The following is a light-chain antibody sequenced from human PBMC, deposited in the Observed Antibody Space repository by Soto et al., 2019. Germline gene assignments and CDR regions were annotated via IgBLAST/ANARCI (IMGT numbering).Light chain of an antibody. V-gene: IGKV1-5*01. Sequence: DIQMTQSPSTLSASVGDRVTITCRASQSISGWLAWYQQKPGRAPKLLIYYASSLESGVPSRFSGSGSWTEFTLTISSLQPDDFATYYCQQYNSFGYTFGPGTRLEIK. CDR2: YAS. J-gene: IGKJ2*01. CDR1: QSISGW. CDR3: QQYNSFGYT.